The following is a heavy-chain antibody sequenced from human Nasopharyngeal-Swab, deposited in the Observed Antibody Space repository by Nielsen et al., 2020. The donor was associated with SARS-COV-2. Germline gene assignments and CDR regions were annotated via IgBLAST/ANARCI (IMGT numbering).Heavy chain of an antibody. CDR2: IYYSGST. J-gene: IGHJ6*02. Sequence: WIRQPPGKGLEWIGYIYYSGSTYYNPSLKSRVTISVDTSKNQFSLKLSSVTAADRAVYYCARDIGTPAYPRYYYYGMDVWGQGTTVTVSS. D-gene: IGHD1-1*01. V-gene: IGHV4-31*02. CDR3: ARDIGTPAYPRYYYYGMDV.